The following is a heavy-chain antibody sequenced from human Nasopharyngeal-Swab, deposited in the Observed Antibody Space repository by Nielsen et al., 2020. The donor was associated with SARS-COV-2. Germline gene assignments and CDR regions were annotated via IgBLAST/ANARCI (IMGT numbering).Heavy chain of an antibody. CDR3: VRATNLGGSLWVPDY. D-gene: IGHD5-12*01. J-gene: IGHJ4*02. CDR1: GVIFSNYW. V-gene: IGHV3-74*01. CDR2: INEDGRRT. Sequence: GGSLRLSCVASGVIFSNYWMHWVRQAPGKGLVWVSRINEDGRRTDYADSVKGRFTISRDNAKNTLYLQMNSLRAEDTALYYCVRATNLGGSLWVPDYWGQGTLVTVSS.